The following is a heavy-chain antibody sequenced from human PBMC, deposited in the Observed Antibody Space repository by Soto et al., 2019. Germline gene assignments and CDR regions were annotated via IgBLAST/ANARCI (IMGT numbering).Heavy chain of an antibody. CDR2: IIPIFGTA. CDR1: GCTFSSYA. V-gene: IGHV1-69*06. CDR3: ARDRGYSYGNYYYYYGMEV. J-gene: IGHJ6*01. D-gene: IGHD5-18*01. Sequence: SVKVSCKASGCTFSSYAISWVRQAPGQGLEWMGGIIPIFGTANYAQKFQGRVTITADKSTSTAYMELSSLRSEDTAVYYCARDRGYSYGNYYYYYGMEVWGQGTTVTVSS.